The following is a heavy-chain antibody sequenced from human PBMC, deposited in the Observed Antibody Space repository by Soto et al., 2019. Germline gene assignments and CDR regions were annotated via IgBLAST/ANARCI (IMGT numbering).Heavy chain of an antibody. D-gene: IGHD1-26*01. CDR2: IYHTGNA. J-gene: IGHJ4*02. CDR3: ARSSSGSYYVSFDF. CDR1: GGSVSSGGYS. Sequence: PSETLSLTCVVSGGSVSSGGYSWSWIRQSPEKGLEWIGYIYHTGNAYYTPSLKSRVTMSLDKSNNQFSLKLTSLTAADTAVYYCARSSSGSYYVSFDFWGQGTLVTVSS. V-gene: IGHV4-30-2*06.